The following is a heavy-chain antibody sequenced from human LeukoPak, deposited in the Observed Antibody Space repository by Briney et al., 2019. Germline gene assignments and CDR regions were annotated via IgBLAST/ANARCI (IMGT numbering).Heavy chain of an antibody. J-gene: IGHJ4*02. Sequence: ASVKVSCKASGYTFTGYYMHWVRQAPGQGLGWMGWINPNSGGTNYAQKFQGRVTMTRDTSISTAYMELSRLRSDDTAVYYCARTRRYHYYFDYWGQGTLVTVSS. V-gene: IGHV1-2*02. CDR2: INPNSGGT. D-gene: IGHD2-2*01. CDR1: GYTFTGYY. CDR3: ARTRRYHYYFDY.